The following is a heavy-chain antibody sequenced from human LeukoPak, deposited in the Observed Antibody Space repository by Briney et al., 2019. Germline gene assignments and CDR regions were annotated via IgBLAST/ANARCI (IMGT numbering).Heavy chain of an antibody. CDR2: INPNSGST. Sequence: ASVKLSCKASGSTFTGYNMHWVRQAPGQGLEWMGWINPNSGSTNYSQKFHGRVPMTMDTANSTAYMKLSRLRSDDTCVYYCAREFAYSGSYWGQGTLVTVSS. J-gene: IGHJ4*02. CDR1: GSTFTGYN. CDR3: AREFAYSGSY. D-gene: IGHD1-26*01. V-gene: IGHV1-2*02.